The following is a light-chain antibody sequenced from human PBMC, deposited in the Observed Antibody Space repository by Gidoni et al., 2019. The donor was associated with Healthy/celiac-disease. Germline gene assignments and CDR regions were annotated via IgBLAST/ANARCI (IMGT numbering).Light chain of an antibody. V-gene: IGKV3-11*01. CDR1: QSVSSY. J-gene: IGKJ2*01. CDR2: DAS. CDR3: KQRSNWPPYT. Sequence: EIVLTQSPATLSLSPGERATLSCRASQSVSSYLAWYQQKPGQAPRLLIYDASNRATGIPARFSGSVSGTDFTLTISSLEPEDFAVYYCKQRSNWPPYTFGQXTKLEIK.